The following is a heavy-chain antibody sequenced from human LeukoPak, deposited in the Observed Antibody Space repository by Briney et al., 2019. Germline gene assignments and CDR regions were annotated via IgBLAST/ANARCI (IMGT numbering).Heavy chain of an antibody. CDR2: ISGSGDST. J-gene: IGHJ3*02. Sequence: GGSLRLSCAASGFTFSSYAMSWVRQAPGKGLEWVSAISGSGDSTYYADSVKGRFTISRDNSKNTLYLQMNSLRAEDTAVYYCASTGPALYAPGAFDIWGQGTMVTVSS. CDR3: ASTGPALYAPGAFDI. CDR1: GFTFSSYA. D-gene: IGHD5/OR15-5a*01. V-gene: IGHV3-23*01.